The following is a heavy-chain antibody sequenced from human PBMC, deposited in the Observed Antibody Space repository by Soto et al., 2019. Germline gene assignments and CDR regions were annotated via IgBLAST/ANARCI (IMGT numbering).Heavy chain of an antibody. J-gene: IGHJ4*02. V-gene: IGHV3-23*01. Sequence: EVQLLESGGGLVQPGGSLRLSCEASGFTFSLNAMIWVRQAPGKGLEWVSGMSGSGGSTYYADSVKGRFTISRDNSKNTLYLQMNSLRAEDTAVYYCMNLYSYGSGSYYKWGQGTLVTVSS. CDR3: MNLYSYGSGSYYK. D-gene: IGHD3-10*01. CDR2: MSGSGGST. CDR1: GFTFSLNA.